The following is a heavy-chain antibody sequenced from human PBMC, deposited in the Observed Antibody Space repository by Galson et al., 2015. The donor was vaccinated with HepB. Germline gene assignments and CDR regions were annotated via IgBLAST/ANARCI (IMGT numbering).Heavy chain of an antibody. CDR3: ARGSYEWELLFCY. V-gene: IGHV3-66*01. J-gene: IGHJ4*02. D-gene: IGHD1-26*01. Sequence: SLRLSCAASGFTVSSNYMTWVRQAPGKGLEWVSIIYSGGSTYYADSVKGRFTISRDNSKNTLYLQMNSLRAEDTAVYYCARGSYEWELLFCYWGQGTLVTVSS. CDR2: IYSGGST. CDR1: GFTVSSNY.